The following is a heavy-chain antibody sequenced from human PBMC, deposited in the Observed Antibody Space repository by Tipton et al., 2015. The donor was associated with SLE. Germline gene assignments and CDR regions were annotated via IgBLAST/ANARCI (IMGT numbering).Heavy chain of an antibody. CDR2: IIPIFGTA. CDR3: ARDGYNPGWFDP. CDR1: GGTFSSYA. D-gene: IGHD5-24*01. Sequence: QSGAEVKKPGSSVKGSCKASGGTFSSYAISWVRQAPGQGLEWMGGIIPIFGTANYAQKFQGRVTITADESTGTAYMELSSLRSEDTAVYYCARDGYNPGWFDPWGQGTLVTVSS. J-gene: IGHJ5*02. V-gene: IGHV1-69*01.